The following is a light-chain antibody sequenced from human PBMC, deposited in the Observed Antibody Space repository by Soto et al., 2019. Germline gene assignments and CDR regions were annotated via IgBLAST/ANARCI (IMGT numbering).Light chain of an antibody. CDR3: TSYTSTISHVL. Sequence: QSALTQPASVSGSPGQSITISCTGTSSDVGGYNYVSWYQQHPGKAPKLIISEVSNRPSGVSTRFSGSKSGNTASLTISGLQAEDEADYYCTSYTSTISHVLFGGGTKVTV. CDR1: SSDVGGYNY. V-gene: IGLV2-14*03. CDR2: EVS. J-gene: IGLJ2*01.